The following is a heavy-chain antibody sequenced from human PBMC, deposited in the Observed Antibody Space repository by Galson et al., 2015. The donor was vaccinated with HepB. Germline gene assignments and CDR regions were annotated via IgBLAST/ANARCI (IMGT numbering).Heavy chain of an antibody. V-gene: IGHV3-11*01. CDR3: GTYDRMAFRL. Sequence: SLRLSCAASGFTFSDYYMSWIRQAPGKGLEWISYITSTSRTVWYADSVKGRFTISRDNTGDSLFLEVNSLRVDDTAVDYCGTYDRMAFRLWGLGTAVSV. CDR1: GFTFSDYY. J-gene: IGHJ6*02. CDR2: ITSTSRTV. D-gene: IGHD3-3*01.